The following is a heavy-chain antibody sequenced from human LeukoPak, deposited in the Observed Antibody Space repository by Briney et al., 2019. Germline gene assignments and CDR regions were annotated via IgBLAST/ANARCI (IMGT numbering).Heavy chain of an antibody. CDR2: ISAYNGNT. V-gene: IGHV1-18*01. D-gene: IGHD5-12*01. CDR3: ARDWAGIVATKRHDY. CDR1: GYTFTSYG. J-gene: IGHJ4*02. Sequence: ASVKVSCKASGYTFTSYGISWVRQAPGQGLEWMGWISAYNGNTNYAQKLQGRVTMTTDTSTSTAYMELRSLRSGDTAVYYCARDWAGIVATKRHDYWGQGTLVTVSS.